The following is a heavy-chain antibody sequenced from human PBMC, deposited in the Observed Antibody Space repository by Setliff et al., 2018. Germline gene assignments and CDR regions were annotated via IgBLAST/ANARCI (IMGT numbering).Heavy chain of an antibody. J-gene: IGHJ3*01. CDR2: INYNGNT. CDR1: GVSTRNVNYY. CDR3: ARIGYFDFCRGHGVGVLDV. Sequence: SETMSLTCPVSGVSTRNVNYYWAWIRQPRGKGLEWIASINYNGNTYYNPSLKSRVTMSVVTSKNQLSMNLKSVNSTDTSVYYCARIGYFDFCRGHGVGVLDVWGQGTTVTVSS. D-gene: IGHD3-3*01. V-gene: IGHV4-39*01.